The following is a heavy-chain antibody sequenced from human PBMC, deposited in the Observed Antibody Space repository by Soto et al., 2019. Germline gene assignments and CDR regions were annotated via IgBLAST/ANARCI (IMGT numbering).Heavy chain of an antibody. J-gene: IGHJ4*02. D-gene: IGHD3-10*01. CDR2: IYYSGST. V-gene: IGHV4-39*01. CDR3: ARRGSGSYSEY. Sequence: TSETLSLTCPFSFGSISSSSYYWGFLRQPPGKGLEWIGSIYYSGSTYYNPSLKSRVTISVDTSKNQFSLKLSSVTAADTAVYYCARRGSGSYSEYWGQGTLVTVSS. CDR1: FGSISSSSYY.